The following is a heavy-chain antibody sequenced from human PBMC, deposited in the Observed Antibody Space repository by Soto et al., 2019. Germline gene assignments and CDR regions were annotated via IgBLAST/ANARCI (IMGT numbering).Heavy chain of an antibody. CDR1: GFTFSSYS. Sequence: EVQLVASGGGLVQPGESLRLSCAASGFTFSSYSMNWVRQAPGTGLEWISYIASSSWNIYYADTVKGRFTISRDNAKKSLFLHMNSLRDEDTAVYYCARGPSTAAPLSDWYFDLWGRGTLVPVSS. D-gene: IGHD2-2*01. CDR3: ARGPSTAAPLSDWYFDL. V-gene: IGHV3-48*02. J-gene: IGHJ2*01. CDR2: IASSSWNI.